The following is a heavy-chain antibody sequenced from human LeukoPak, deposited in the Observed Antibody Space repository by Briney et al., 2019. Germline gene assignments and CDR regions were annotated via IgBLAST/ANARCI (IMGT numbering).Heavy chain of an antibody. J-gene: IGHJ3*02. D-gene: IGHD3-10*01. CDR3: ARHESGGFDI. CDR2: IYYSGST. V-gene: IGHV4-39*01. CDR1: GGSISSYY. Sequence: PSETLSLTCTVSGGSISSYYWGWIRQPPGKGLEWIGSIYYSGSTYYNPSLKSRVTISVDTSKNQFSLKLSSVTAADTAVYYCARHESGGFDIWGQGTMVTVSS.